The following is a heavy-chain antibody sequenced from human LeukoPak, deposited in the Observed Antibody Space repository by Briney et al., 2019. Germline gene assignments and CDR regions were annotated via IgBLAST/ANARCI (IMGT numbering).Heavy chain of an antibody. CDR1: GGSISSYY. CDR3: ARQARDGYNYRTIDY. J-gene: IGHJ4*02. D-gene: IGHD5-24*01. Sequence: PSETLSLTCTVSGGSISSYYWSWIRQPPGKGLEWIGYIYYSGSTNYNPSLKSRVTISVDTSKNQFSLKLSSVTAADTAVYYCARQARDGYNYRTIDYWGQGTLVTVSS. V-gene: IGHV4-59*08. CDR2: IYYSGST.